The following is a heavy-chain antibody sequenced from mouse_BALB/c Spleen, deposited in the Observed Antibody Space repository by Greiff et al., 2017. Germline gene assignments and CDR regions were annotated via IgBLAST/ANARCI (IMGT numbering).Heavy chain of an antibody. Sequence: EVKLQESGPSLVKPSQTLSLTCSVTGDSITSGYWNWIRKFPGNKLEYMGYISYSGSTYYNPSLKSRISITRDTSKNQYYLQLNSVTTEDTATYYCARRMVYGNYGWFAYWGQGTLVTVSA. CDR3: ARRMVYGNYGWFAY. D-gene: IGHD2-1*01. CDR2: ISYSGST. J-gene: IGHJ3*01. CDR1: GDSITSGY. V-gene: IGHV3-8*02.